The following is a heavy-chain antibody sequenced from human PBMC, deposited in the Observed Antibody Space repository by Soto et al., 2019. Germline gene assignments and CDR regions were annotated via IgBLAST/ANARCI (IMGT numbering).Heavy chain of an antibody. CDR1: GGTFSSYA. CDR2: IIPIFGTA. CDR3: ASVSFNMVRAGLMHTRDPSYYYYYGMDV. J-gene: IGHJ6*02. D-gene: IGHD3-10*01. V-gene: IGHV1-69*01. Sequence: QVQLVQSGAEVKKPGSSVKVSCKASGGTFSSYAISWVRQAPGQGLEWMGGIIPIFGTANYAQKFQGRVTITADESTSTAYMELSSLRSEDTAVYYCASVSFNMVRAGLMHTRDPSYYYYYGMDVWGQGTTVTVSS.